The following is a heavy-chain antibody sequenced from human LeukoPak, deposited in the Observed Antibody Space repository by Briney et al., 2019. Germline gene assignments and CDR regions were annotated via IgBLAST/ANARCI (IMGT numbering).Heavy chain of an antibody. CDR2: IHTSGST. Sequence: SETLSLTCTVSGGSISSYYWSWIRQPAGKGLEWIGYIHTSGSTYYNPSLKSRVTISVDTSKNQFSLKLSSVTAADTAVYYCARGYYDTSAYSNPFDFWGQGTLVTVSS. CDR1: GGSISSYY. D-gene: IGHD3-22*01. J-gene: IGHJ4*02. CDR3: ARGYYDTSAYSNPFDF. V-gene: IGHV4-4*09.